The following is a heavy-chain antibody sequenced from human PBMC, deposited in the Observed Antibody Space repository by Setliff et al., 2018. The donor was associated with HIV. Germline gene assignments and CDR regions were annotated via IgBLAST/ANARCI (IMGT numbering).Heavy chain of an antibody. D-gene: IGHD5-12*01. CDR3: ARDWLPRVLRY. Sequence: ASVKVSCKASGYTFTAYYMHWVRQAPGQGLEWMGIINPSGGATGYAQKFQGRVTMTRDTFTSTVYMELRSLRTDDTAVYYCARDWLPRVLRYWGQGTLVTVSS. V-gene: IGHV1-46*01. CDR2: INPSGGAT. J-gene: IGHJ4*02. CDR1: GYTFTAYY.